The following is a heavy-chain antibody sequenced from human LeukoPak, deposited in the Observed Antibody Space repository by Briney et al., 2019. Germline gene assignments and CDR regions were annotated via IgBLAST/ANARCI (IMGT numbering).Heavy chain of an antibody. V-gene: IGHV5-51*01. CDR1: GYNFTSYW. J-gene: IGHJ6*03. D-gene: IGHD3-10*01. Sequence: GGSLKISCKGSGYNFTSYWIGWVRQVPGKGLEWMGIIYPGDSDTRYSPSFQGQVTISADKSISTAYLQWSSLKASDTAMYYCARHLGLYGSGSYSGYMDVWGKGTTVTISS. CDR3: ARHLGLYGSGSYSGYMDV. CDR2: IYPGDSDT.